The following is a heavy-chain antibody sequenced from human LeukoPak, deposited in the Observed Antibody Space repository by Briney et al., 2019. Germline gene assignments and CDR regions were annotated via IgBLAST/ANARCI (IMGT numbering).Heavy chain of an antibody. CDR3: ASASITMIVVEYGFDY. V-gene: IGHV1-24*01. CDR2: FDPEDGET. CDR1: GYTLTELS. Sequence: GASVKVSCRVSGYTLTELSTHWVRQAPGKGLEWMGGFDPEDGETIYAQKFQGRVTMTEDTSTDTAYMELSSLRSEDTAVYYCASASITMIVVEYGFDYWGQGTLVTVSS. J-gene: IGHJ4*02. D-gene: IGHD3-22*01.